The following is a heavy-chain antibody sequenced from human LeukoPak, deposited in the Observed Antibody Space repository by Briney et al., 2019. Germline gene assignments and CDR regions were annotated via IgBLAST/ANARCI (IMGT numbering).Heavy chain of an antibody. D-gene: IGHD3-10*02. CDR2: ISWNSGSV. J-gene: IGHJ6*04. CDR3: AELGITMIGGV. Sequence: GRSLGLSCTASGFTFDDYAMHWVRQAPGKGLEWVSGISWNSGSVGYADSVKARFTISRDNAKNSLFLQMNSLRAEDTAVYYCAELGITMIGGVWGKGTTVTISS. CDR1: GFTFDDYA. V-gene: IGHV3-9*01.